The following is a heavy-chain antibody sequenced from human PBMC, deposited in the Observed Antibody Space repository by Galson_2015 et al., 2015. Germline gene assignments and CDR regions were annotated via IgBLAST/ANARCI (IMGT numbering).Heavy chain of an antibody. CDR1: GGSISSSNW. J-gene: IGHJ6*02. CDR3: ARGRGYSYGSV. V-gene: IGHV4-4*02. D-gene: IGHD5-18*01. CDR2: IYHSGST. Sequence: ETLSLTCAVSGGSISSSNWWSWVRQPPGKGLEWIGEIYHSGSTNYNPSLKSRVTISVGKSKNQFSLKLSSVTAADTAVYYCARGRGYSYGSVWGQGTTVTVSS.